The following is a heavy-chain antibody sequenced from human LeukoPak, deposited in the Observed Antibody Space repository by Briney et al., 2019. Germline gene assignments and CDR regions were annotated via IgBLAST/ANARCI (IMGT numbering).Heavy chain of an antibody. J-gene: IGHJ4*02. V-gene: IGHV3-48*03. CDR3: ARDRPGNYFDY. D-gene: IGHD1-14*01. CDR1: GFNFNNYE. CDR2: ISSGGTT. Sequence: GGSLRLSCAASGFNFNNYEMNWVRQAPGKGLEWVSYISSGGTTYNADSVKGRFTVPRDNTKNSLYLQMNSLRVDDTAVYYCARDRPGNYFDYWGQGTLVTVSS.